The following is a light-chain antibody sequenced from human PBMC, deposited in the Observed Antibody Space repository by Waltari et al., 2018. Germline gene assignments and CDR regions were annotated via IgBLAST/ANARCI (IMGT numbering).Light chain of an antibody. CDR3: QQSYSTPFT. CDR2: AAS. J-gene: IGKJ3*01. Sequence: DIQMTQSPSSLSASVGDRVTITCRASQSISIFLTWYQQQPGKAPKLQIYAASNLQSGVPSRFSGRGSGTDFTLTISSLRPEDFATYYCQQSYSTPFTFGPGTKVDIK. CDR1: QSISIF. V-gene: IGKV1-39*01.